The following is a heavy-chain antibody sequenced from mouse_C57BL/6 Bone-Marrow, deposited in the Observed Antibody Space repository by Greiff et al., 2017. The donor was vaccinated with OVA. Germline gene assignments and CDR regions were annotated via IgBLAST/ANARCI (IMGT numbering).Heavy chain of an antibody. CDR3: ARRGLLLHFDY. D-gene: IGHD2-1*01. CDR2: IYPGDGDT. CDR1: GYAFSSSW. J-gene: IGHJ2*01. V-gene: IGHV1-82*01. Sequence: QVQLQQSGPELVKPGASVKISCKASGYAFSSSWMNWVKQRPGKGLEWIGRIYPGDGDTNYNGKFKGKATLTADKSSSTAYMQLSSLTSEDSAVYYCARRGLLLHFDYWGQGTTLTVSS.